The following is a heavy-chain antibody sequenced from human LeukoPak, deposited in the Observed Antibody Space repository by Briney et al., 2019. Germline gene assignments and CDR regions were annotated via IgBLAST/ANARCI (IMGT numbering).Heavy chain of an antibody. CDR1: GGSISSSSYY. Sequence: KPSETLSLTCTVSGGSISSSSYYWGLIRQPPGKGLEWIGSIYYSGSTYYNPSLKSRVTISVDTSKNQFSLKLSSVTAADTAVYYCATPAARGTYFDYWGQGTLVTVSS. D-gene: IGHD2-2*01. V-gene: IGHV4-39*01. CDR2: IYYSGST. J-gene: IGHJ4*02. CDR3: ATPAARGTYFDY.